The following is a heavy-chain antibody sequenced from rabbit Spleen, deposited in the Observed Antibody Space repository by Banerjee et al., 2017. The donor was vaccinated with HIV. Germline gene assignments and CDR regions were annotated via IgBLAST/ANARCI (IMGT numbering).Heavy chain of an antibody. CDR3: ARDRYSSGWGVILYYFNL. V-gene: IGHV1S40*01. CDR1: GFSFSDKAV. CDR2: INAITGKA. D-gene: IGHD4-1*01. Sequence: QSLEESGGDLVQPGASLTLTCKASGFSFSDKAVMCWVRQAPGKGLEWIACINAITGKAVYANWAKGRFTFSKTSSTTVTLQMTSLTAADTATYFCARDRYSSGWGVILYYFNLWGPGTLVTVS. J-gene: IGHJ4*01.